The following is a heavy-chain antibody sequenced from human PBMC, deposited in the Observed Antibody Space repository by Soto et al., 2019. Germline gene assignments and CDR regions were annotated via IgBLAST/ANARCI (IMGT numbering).Heavy chain of an antibody. CDR2: IIPIGGTA. D-gene: IGHD3-10*01. Sequence: QVQLVQSGAEVKKPGSSVKVSCKASGGTFSSYAISWVRQAPGQGLEWMGGIIPIGGTANYAQKFQGRVTLTADESTSTAYMELGSLTSEDTAVYYCARDLLGFGYTYADVWGQGTTVTVSS. CDR3: ARDLLGFGYTYADV. V-gene: IGHV1-69*12. J-gene: IGHJ6*02. CDR1: GGTFSSYA.